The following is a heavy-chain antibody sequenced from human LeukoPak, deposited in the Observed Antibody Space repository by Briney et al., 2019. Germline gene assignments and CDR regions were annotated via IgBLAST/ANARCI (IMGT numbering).Heavy chain of an antibody. CDR1: GGSISSYY. Sequence: PSETLSLACTVSGGSISSYYWSWIRQPPGKGLEWIGEINHSGSTNYNPSLKSRVIISVDTSKNQFSLKLSSVTAADTAVYYCARGLSAIVYWGQGTLVTVSS. CDR3: ARGLSAIVY. CDR2: INHSGST. J-gene: IGHJ4*02. V-gene: IGHV4-34*01. D-gene: IGHD2-15*01.